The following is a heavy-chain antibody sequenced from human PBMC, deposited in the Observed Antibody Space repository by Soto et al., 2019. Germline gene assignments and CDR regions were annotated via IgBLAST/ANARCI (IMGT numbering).Heavy chain of an antibody. CDR2: ISGSGGST. Sequence: GGSLRLSCAASGFTFSSYAMSWVRQAPGKGLEWVSAISGSGGSTYYADSVKGRFTISRDNSKNTLYLQMNSLRAEDTAVYYCAKDSFTIYYGSGSYYNVQPFDYWGQGTLVTVSS. CDR3: AKDSFTIYYGSGSYYNVQPFDY. D-gene: IGHD3-10*01. CDR1: GFTFSSYA. J-gene: IGHJ4*02. V-gene: IGHV3-23*01.